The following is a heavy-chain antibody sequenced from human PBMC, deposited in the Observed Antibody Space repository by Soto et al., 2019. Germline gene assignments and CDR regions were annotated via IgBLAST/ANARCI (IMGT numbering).Heavy chain of an antibody. CDR3: ASRPARDYYDSSGYVDY. Sequence: QVQVQQWGAGLLKPSETLSLTCTISGGSFTTYYWTWIRQPPGMGLEWIGDINHGGTINYDPSLKSRLTISIDTSKNQFSLRLSSVTAADTAVYFCASRPARDYYDSSGYVDYWGQGTLVTVSS. CDR2: INHGGTI. CDR1: GGSFTTYY. D-gene: IGHD3-22*01. J-gene: IGHJ4*02. V-gene: IGHV4-34*01.